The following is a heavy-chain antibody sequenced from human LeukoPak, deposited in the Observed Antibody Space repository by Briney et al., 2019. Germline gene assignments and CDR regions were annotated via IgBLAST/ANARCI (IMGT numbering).Heavy chain of an antibody. CDR3: ARGRLEYSRNWYTSFDY. CDR2: INHSGGT. J-gene: IGHJ4*02. Sequence: PSETLSLTCAVYGESFSDYYWSWIRQPPGKGLEWIGEINHSGGTNYNPTFKSRVTRSVDTSKNQFSLKLSSVTAADTAINTCARGRLEYSRNWYTSFDYWGQGTLVTVSS. CDR1: GESFSDYY. V-gene: IGHV4-34*01. D-gene: IGHD6-13*01.